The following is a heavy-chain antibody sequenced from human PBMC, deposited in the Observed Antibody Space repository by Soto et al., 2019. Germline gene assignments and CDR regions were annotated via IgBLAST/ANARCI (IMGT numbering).Heavy chain of an antibody. CDR2: IVVGSGNT. CDR3: AAFEGYGSSTTCYRYGYFDL. J-gene: IGHJ2*01. D-gene: IGHD2-2*01. Sequence: SVKVSCRASGFTFTSSSVQWVRQARGQRLEWIGWIVVGSGNTNYAQKFQERVTITRGMSTSTAYMELSSLRSEDTAVYYCAAFEGYGSSTTCYRYGYFDLWGRGTLVTVSS. CDR1: GFTFTSSS. V-gene: IGHV1-58*01.